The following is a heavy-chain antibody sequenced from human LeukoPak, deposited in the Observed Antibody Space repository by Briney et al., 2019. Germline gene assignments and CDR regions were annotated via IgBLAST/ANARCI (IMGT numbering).Heavy chain of an antibody. CDR2: IKSKTDGGTT. D-gene: IGHD2-2*02. Sequence: PGGSLRLSCAASGFTFSSYSMSWVRQAPGKGLEWVGRIKSKTDGGTTDYAAPVKGRFTISRDDSKNTLYLQMNSLKTEDTAVYYCTTDRGDIVVVPAAIDYWGQGTLVTVSS. CDR1: GFTFSSYS. V-gene: IGHV3-15*01. J-gene: IGHJ4*02. CDR3: TTDRGDIVVVPAAIDY.